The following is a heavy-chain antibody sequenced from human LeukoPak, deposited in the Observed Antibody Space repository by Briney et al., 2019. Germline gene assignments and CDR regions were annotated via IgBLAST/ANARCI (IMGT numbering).Heavy chain of an antibody. Sequence: GASVKVSCKASGYTFSSYSIHWVRQAPGQRLEWMGWINAGKGNTKYSQKLQGRVTITGDTSASTAYMELSSLRSEDTAVYYCARGSCSSTSCFMDVWGQGTTVTVSS. D-gene: IGHD2-2*01. CDR3: ARGSCSSTSCFMDV. J-gene: IGHJ6*02. V-gene: IGHV1-3*01. CDR1: GYTFSSYS. CDR2: INAGKGNT.